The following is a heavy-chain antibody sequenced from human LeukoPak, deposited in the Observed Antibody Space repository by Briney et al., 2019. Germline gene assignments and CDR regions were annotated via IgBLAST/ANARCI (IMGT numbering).Heavy chain of an antibody. CDR1: GYIFTSYY. CDR3: AKGPLRGTAAAIDY. D-gene: IGHD2-2*01. CDR2: ISYDGRNI. Sequence: SCKASGYIFTSYYMHWVRQAPGQGLEWVAVISYDGRNIHYPDSVKGRFTISRDISTDTLWLQMDSLRTEDTAVYYCAKGPLRGTAAAIDYWGQGTLVTVSS. V-gene: IGHV3-30*16. J-gene: IGHJ4*02.